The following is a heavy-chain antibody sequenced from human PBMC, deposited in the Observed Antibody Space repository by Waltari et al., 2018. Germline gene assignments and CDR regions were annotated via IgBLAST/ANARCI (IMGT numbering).Heavy chain of an antibody. D-gene: IGHD5-12*01. CDR2: INAGNGNT. CDR1: GYTFTSYA. CDR3: ARGGIVATTIDY. V-gene: IGHV1-3*01. Sequence: QVQLVQSGAEVKKPGASVKVSCKASGYTFTSYAMHWVRQAPGQRLEWMGWINAGNGNTKYSQKFQGRVTITRDTSASTAYMELSSVRSEDTAVYYCARGGIVATTIDYWGQGTLVTVSS. J-gene: IGHJ4*02.